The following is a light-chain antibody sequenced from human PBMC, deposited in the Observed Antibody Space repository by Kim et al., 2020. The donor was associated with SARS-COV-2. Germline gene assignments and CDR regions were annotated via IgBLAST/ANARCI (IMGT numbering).Light chain of an antibody. J-gene: IGLJ3*02. Sequence: SYELTQPPSVSVAPGKTARITCGGNNVETKSVHWYQQKPGQAPVLVNRPSGNPERFSGSNSGNTATLTITRVEAGDEADYYCQVWDGSSDHWVFGGGTQLTVL. CDR1: NVETKS. CDR3: QVWDGSSDHWV. V-gene: IGLV3-21*04.